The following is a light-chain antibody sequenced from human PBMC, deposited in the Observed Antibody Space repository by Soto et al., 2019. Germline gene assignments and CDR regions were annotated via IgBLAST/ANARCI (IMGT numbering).Light chain of an antibody. CDR2: EVS. Sequence: QSALTQPASVSGSPGQSITISCPGTSNDVGGYAYVSWYQQYPGKAPKLVISEVSNRPSGVSHRFSGSRSGNTASLTISGLQAEDEADYHCCSYTGNTTPVFGGGTKVTVL. V-gene: IGLV2-14*01. CDR1: SNDVGGYAY. CDR3: CSYTGNTTPV. J-gene: IGLJ3*02.